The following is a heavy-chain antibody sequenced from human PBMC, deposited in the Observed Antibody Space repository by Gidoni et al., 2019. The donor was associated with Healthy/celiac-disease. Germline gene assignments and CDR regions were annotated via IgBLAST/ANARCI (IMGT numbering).Heavy chain of an antibody. V-gene: IGHV3-73*02. CDR2: LRRQANRYAT. CDR3: TSPPIVGATPD. J-gene: IGHJ4*02. Sequence: EVQMVESGGGLVQPGGSLKLSGAACGFTFSGSAMHCVRQASGKGLEWCGRLRRQANRYATAYAASVKGRFTISRDDSKNTAYLQTNSLKTEDTAVYYCTSPPIVGATPDWGQGTLVTVSS. D-gene: IGHD1-26*01. CDR1: GFTFSGSA.